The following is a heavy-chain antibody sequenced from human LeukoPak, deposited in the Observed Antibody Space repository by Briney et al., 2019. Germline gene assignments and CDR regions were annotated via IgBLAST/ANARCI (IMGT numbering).Heavy chain of an antibody. CDR1: GCTFSSYA. V-gene: IGHV3-23*01. D-gene: IGHD1-26*01. J-gene: IGHJ4*02. CDR2: ISGSGGST. Sequence: PGGSLRLSCAAGGCTFSSYAMSWVRQAPGKGLEWVSAISGSGGSTYYADSVKGRFTISRDNSKNTLYLQMDSLRAEDTAVYYCAKDDLVGATGDYFDYWGQGTLVTVSS. CDR3: AKDDLVGATGDYFDY.